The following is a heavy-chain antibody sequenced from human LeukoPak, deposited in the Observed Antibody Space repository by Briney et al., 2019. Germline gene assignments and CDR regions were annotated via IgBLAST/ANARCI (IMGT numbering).Heavy chain of an antibody. Sequence: GGSLRLSRAPSLFTLSSYLMSWLRHAPAKGLEWVANIKQVGSETHYVDSVKGRFPISRDKAKNSLYLQMNRLRAEDTAVYYCARDQSGFWSGYYTGFSMDVWGKGTTVTVS. CDR2: IKQVGSET. D-gene: IGHD3-3*01. J-gene: IGHJ6*03. V-gene: IGHV3-7*01. CDR1: LFTLSSYL. CDR3: ARDQSGFWSGYYTGFSMDV.